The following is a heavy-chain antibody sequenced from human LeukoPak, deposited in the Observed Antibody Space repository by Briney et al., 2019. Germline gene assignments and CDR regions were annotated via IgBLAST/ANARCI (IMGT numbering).Heavy chain of an antibody. Sequence: GSLRLSCAASGFTFSNYDMGWVRQAPGEGLEWVSTISGSGSSTYYADSVKGRFTISRDNPKNAQYLQMSSLRAEDTAVYYCVSAGHDYWGQGTLVTVSS. CDR2: ISGSGSST. V-gene: IGHV3-23*01. D-gene: IGHD6-19*01. J-gene: IGHJ4*02. CDR3: VSAGHDY. CDR1: GFTFSNYD.